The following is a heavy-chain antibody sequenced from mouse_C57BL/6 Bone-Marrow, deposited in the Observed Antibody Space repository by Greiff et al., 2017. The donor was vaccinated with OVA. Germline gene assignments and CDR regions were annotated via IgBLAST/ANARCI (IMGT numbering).Heavy chain of an antibody. CDR1: GFTFPDYY. V-gene: IGHV7-3*01. CDR3: ARERDY. CDR2: IRNKANGYTT. Sequence: EVQLVESGGGLVQPGGSLSLSCAASGFTFPDYYMGWVRQPPGKALEWLGFIRNKANGYTTEYSASVKGRFTISRDNSQSILYLQMDALRAEDSATYYCARERDYWGQGTSVTVSS. J-gene: IGHJ4*01.